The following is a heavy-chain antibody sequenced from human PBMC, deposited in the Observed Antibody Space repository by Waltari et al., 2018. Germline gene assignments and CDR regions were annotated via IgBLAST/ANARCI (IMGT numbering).Heavy chain of an antibody. V-gene: IGHV1-24*01. J-gene: IGHJ3*02. CDR3: AINLCSGGSCYRAFDI. CDR2: FDPEEGET. D-gene: IGHD2-15*01. CDR1: GYTLTELS. Sequence: QVQLVQSGAEVKKPGASVKVSCKVSGYTLTELSMHWVRQAPGKGLEWMGGFDPEEGETIYAQKFQGRVTMTEDTSTDTAYMELSSLRSEDTAVYYCAINLCSGGSCYRAFDIWGQGTMVTVSS.